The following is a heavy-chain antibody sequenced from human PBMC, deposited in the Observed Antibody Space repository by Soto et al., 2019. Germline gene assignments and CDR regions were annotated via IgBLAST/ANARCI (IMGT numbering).Heavy chain of an antibody. D-gene: IGHD3-10*01. Sequence: QVQLVQSGAEVKKPGSSVKVSCKASGGTFSSYAISWVRQVPGQGLEWMGGIIPIFGTANYAQKFQGRVTITADESTSTAYMELSSLRSEDTAVYYCARDSYYYGSGSYFDEGSWGQGTLVTVSS. CDR1: GGTFSSYA. V-gene: IGHV1-69*12. CDR3: ARDSYYYGSGSYFDEGS. CDR2: IIPIFGTA. J-gene: IGHJ4*02.